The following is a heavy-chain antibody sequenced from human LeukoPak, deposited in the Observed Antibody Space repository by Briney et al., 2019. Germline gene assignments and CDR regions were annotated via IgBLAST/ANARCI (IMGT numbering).Heavy chain of an antibody. Sequence: PGGSLRLSCAASGFTFSGYWMNWVRQAPGKGLEWAASIKEDGAKTFYVDSVKGRFTISRDNARNLVYLQMNSLRAEDTAVYYCATSHLGDRNWGQGTLVTVSS. CDR3: ATSHLGDRN. D-gene: IGHD4-17*01. J-gene: IGHJ4*02. CDR2: IKEDGAKT. V-gene: IGHV3-7*01. CDR1: GFTFSGYW.